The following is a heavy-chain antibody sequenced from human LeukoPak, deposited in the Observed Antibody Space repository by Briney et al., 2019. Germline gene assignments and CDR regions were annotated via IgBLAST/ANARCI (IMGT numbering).Heavy chain of an antibody. CDR2: ISAYNGNT. CDR1: GYTFTSYG. CDR3: ARAPPRVVVPAAYYYYYYCGMDV. D-gene: IGHD2-2*01. Sequence: ASVKVSCKASGYTFTSYGISWVRQAPGQGLEWMGWISAYNGNTNYAQKLQGRVTMTTDTSTSTAYMELRSLRSDDTAVYYCARAPPRVVVPAAYYYYYYCGMDVWGQGTTVTVSS. J-gene: IGHJ6*02. V-gene: IGHV1-18*01.